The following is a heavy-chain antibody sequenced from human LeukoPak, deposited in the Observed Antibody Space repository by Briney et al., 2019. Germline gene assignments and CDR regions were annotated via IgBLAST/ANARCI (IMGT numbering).Heavy chain of an antibody. Sequence: PGGSLRLSCAASGFTFNMYTMHWVRQAPGKGLEWVALISYDGNNKYYADSVKGRFTISRDNSKNTLYLRMNSLRAEDTAVYYCARDRKIVVVIATLDYWGQGALVTVSS. D-gene: IGHD2-15*01. CDR2: ISYDGNNK. CDR3: ARDRKIVVVIATLDY. V-gene: IGHV3-30-3*01. CDR1: GFTFNMYT. J-gene: IGHJ4*02.